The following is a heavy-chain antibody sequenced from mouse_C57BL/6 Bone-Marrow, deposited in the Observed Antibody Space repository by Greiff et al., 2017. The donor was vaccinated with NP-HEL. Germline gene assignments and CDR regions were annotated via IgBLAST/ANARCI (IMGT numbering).Heavy chain of an antibody. J-gene: IGHJ3*01. V-gene: IGHV1-4*01. CDR3: AREWLSLVGGFAY. CDR2: INPSSGYT. CDR1: GYTFTSYT. D-gene: IGHD3-2*02. Sequence: VKLVESGAELARPGASVKMSCKASGYTFTSYTMHWVKQRPGQGLEWIGYINPSSGYTKYNQKFKEKATLTADKSSRTAYMQLSSLTSEDSAVYYWAREWLSLVGGFAYWGQGTLVTVSA.